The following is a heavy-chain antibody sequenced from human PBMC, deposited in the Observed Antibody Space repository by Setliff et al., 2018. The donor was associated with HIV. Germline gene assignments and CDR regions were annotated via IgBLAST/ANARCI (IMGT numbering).Heavy chain of an antibody. CDR1: GGSISSGSYY. CDR3: ARHPSGWLMAFYMDV. J-gene: IGHJ6*03. Sequence: SETLSLTCTVSGGSISSGSYYWSWIRQPAGKGLEWIGSIYYSGSTYYNPSLKSRVTISVDTSKNQFSLKLSSVTAADTAVYYCARHPSGWLMAFYMDVWGKGTTVTVSS. V-gene: IGHV4-39*01. CDR2: IYYSGST. D-gene: IGHD3-22*01.